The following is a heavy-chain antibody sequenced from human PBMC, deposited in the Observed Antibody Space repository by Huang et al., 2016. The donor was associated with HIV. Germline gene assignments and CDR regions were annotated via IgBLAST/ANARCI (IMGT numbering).Heavy chain of an antibody. J-gene: IGHJ5*02. CDR1: GGSISSGGYS. CDR2: IFHSGST. CDR3: AREFGGWFDP. V-gene: IGHV4-30-2*01. D-gene: IGHD3-10*01. Sequence: QLQLQESGSGLVKPSQTLSLTCAVSGGSISSGGYSWNWIRQPPRKGLELIGYIFHSGSTYYNSSLKSRVTISIDRSKNQFSLKLSSVTAADTALYYCAREFGGWFDPWGQGTLVTVSS.